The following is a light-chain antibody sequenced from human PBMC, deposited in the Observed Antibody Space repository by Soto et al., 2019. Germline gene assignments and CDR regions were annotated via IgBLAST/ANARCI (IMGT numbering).Light chain of an antibody. CDR3: SSYAGSNNWV. Sequence: QSALTQPPSASGSPGQSVTIPCTGTSSDVGGSNYVSWYQQHPGKAPKLMIYEVSKRPSGVPDRFSGSKSGNTASLTVSGLQAEDEADYYCSSYAGSNNWVFGGGTQLTVL. V-gene: IGLV2-8*01. CDR1: SSDVGGSNY. CDR2: EVS. J-gene: IGLJ3*02.